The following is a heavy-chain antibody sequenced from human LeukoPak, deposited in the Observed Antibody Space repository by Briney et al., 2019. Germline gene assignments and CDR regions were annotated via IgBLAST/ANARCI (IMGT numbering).Heavy chain of an antibody. CDR1: EFTFNNYW. V-gene: IGHV3-30-3*01. CDR3: ARDPYSSGWYGVY. CDR2: ISYDGSNK. D-gene: IGHD6-19*01. J-gene: IGHJ4*02. Sequence: TGGSLRLSCAASEFTFNNYWMHWVRQAPGKGLEWVAVISYDGSNKYYADSVKGRFTISRDNSKNTLYLQMNSLRAEDTAVYYCARDPYSSGWYGVYWGQGTLVTVSS.